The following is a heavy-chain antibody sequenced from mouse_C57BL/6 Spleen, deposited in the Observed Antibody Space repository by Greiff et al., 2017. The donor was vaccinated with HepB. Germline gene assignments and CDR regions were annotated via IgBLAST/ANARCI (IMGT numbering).Heavy chain of an antibody. Sequence: EVQLQQSGPVLVKPGASVKMSCKASGYTFTDYYMNWVKQSHGKSLEWIGVINPYNGGTSYNQKFKGKATLTVDKSSSTAYMELNSLTSEDSAVYYCAREDYGSSYVDYFDYWGQGTTLTVSS. CDR2: INPYNGGT. J-gene: IGHJ2*01. V-gene: IGHV1-19*01. D-gene: IGHD1-1*01. CDR3: AREDYGSSYVDYFDY. CDR1: GYTFTDYY.